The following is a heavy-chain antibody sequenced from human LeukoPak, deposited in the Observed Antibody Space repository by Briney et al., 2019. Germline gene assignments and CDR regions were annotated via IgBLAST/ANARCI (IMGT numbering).Heavy chain of an antibody. CDR3: ARHGVTSSGYYWD. CDR2: IYPSGST. D-gene: IGHD3-3*01. J-gene: IGHJ4*02. V-gene: IGHV4-39*01. CDR1: GGSISSSSYY. Sequence: PSETLSLTCTVSGGSISSSSYYWGWIRQPPGKGLEWIGSIYPSGSTYYNPSLKSRVTISIDTSKNQVSLKLSSVTAADTAVYYCARHGVTSSGYYWDWGQGTLVTVSS.